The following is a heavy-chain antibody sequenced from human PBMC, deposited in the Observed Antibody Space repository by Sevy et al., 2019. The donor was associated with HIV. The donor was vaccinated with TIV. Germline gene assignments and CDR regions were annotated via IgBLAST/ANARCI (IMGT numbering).Heavy chain of an antibody. D-gene: IGHD3-10*01. V-gene: IGHV1-18*01. J-gene: IGHJ6*02. CDR2: ISIYKGIT. CDR1: GYGFINYG. CDR3: ARDVVDYPGLDV. Sequence: ASVKVSCKASGYGFINYGISWVRQAPGQGLEWMGWISIYKGITNSAQKFQGRVTMTTDTSTATAYMELRSLRSDDTAVYYCARDVVDYPGLDVWGQGTTVTVSS.